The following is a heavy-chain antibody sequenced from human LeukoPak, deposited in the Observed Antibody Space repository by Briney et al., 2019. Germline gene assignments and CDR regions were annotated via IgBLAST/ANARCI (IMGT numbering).Heavy chain of an antibody. D-gene: IGHD6-13*01. CDR2: ISAYNGNT. CDR3: AREDSSSWDTYYYFGY. V-gene: IGHV1-18*01. J-gene: IGHJ4*02. CDR1: GYTFTSYG. Sequence: ASVKVSCKAPGYTFTSYGISWVRQAPGQGLEWMGWISAYNGNTNYAQKLQGRVTMTTDTSTSTAYMELRSLRSDDTAVYYCAREDSSSWDTYYYFGYWGQGTLVTVSS.